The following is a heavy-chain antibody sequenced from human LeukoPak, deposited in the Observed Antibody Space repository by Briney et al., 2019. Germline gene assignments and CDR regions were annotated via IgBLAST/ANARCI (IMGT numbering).Heavy chain of an antibody. CDR3: ARACRSCGDGACSCFDY. D-gene: IGHD2-15*01. J-gene: IGHJ4*02. CDR1: GYTFTAYH. Sequence: ASVKVSCKASGYTFTAYHIHRLRQAPGQGLEWMGWIKPDSSATKYTQKFQGRVTLTRGTSISTAYLELSRLRSDDTAIYYCARACRSCGDGACSCFDYWGQGTLVTVSS. V-gene: IGHV1-2*02. CDR2: IKPDSSAT.